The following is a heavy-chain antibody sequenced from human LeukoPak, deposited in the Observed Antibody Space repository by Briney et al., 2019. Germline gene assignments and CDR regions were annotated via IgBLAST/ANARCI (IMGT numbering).Heavy chain of an antibody. Sequence: GGTLRLSCTVSQFTFINAWMSWVRQAPGKGLEWVGRIKTKTDGGTTHYAAPVKGRFTISRDDSKNTLYLHMNSLKSEDTAVYYCTTDSFCNYFDYWGQGTLVTVS. CDR3: TTDSFCNYFDY. CDR1: QFTFINAW. V-gene: IGHV3-15*01. J-gene: IGHJ4*02. CDR2: IKTKTDGGTT.